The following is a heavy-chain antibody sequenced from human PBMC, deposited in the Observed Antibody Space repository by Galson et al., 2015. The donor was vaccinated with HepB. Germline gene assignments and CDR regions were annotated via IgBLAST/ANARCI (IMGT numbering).Heavy chain of an antibody. CDR2: ITWNSGSM. V-gene: IGHV3-9*01. CDR1: GFTFDDYA. CDR3: AKDRGWRSCDC. J-gene: IGHJ4*02. D-gene: IGHD6-19*01. Sequence: SLRLSCATSGFTFDDYAMHWVRQTPGKGLEWVSGITWNSGSMGYGDSMKGRFTISRDNAKNSLYLQMDSLRVEDTGIYYCAKDRGWRSCDCWGQGTLVTVSS.